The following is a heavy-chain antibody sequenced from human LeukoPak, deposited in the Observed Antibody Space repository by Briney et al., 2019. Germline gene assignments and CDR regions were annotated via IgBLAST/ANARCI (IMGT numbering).Heavy chain of an antibody. D-gene: IGHD4-17*01. J-gene: IGHJ4*02. Sequence: ASVKVSCKTSGYSFTNYGITWVRQAPGQGPEWMGWISGYNSKPFYAQNFQGRVTMTTDTSTSTVYMEVRSLRSDDTAVYYCARDTAPMTTVTTYDYWGQGTLVTVSS. CDR3: ARDTAPMTTVTTYDY. CDR1: GYSFTNYG. V-gene: IGHV1-18*01. CDR2: ISGYNSKP.